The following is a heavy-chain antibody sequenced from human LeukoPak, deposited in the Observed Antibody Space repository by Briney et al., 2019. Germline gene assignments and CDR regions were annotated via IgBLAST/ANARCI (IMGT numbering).Heavy chain of an antibody. V-gene: IGHV3-64*01. J-gene: IGHJ4*02. CDR2: ISSNGGST. CDR3: ARAGLAAAVDY. CDR1: GFTFSSYA. Sequence: GGSLRLSCAASGFTFSSYAMHWVRQAPGKGLEYVSAISSNGGSTYYANSVKGRFTISRDNSKNTLYLQMGSLRAEDMAVYYCARAGLAAAVDYWGQGTLVTVSS. D-gene: IGHD6-13*01.